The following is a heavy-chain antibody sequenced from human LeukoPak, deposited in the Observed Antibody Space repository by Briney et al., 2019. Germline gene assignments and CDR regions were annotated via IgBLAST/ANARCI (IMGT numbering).Heavy chain of an antibody. D-gene: IGHD6-13*01. CDR1: GGSISSYY. CDR2: IYSSGRT. J-gene: IGHJ5*02. V-gene: IGHV4-4*07. Sequence: SETLSLTCTVSGGSISSYYWNWIRQPAGKGLEWIGRIYSSGRTNYNPSLKSRVTMSVDTSKNQFSLKLSSVTAADTAVYYCARGVTYSSSWYRDKNTLFDPWGQGTLVTVSS. CDR3: ARGVTYSSSWYRDKNTLFDP.